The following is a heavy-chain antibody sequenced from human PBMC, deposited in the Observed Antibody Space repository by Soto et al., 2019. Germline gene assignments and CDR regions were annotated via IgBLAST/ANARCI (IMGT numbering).Heavy chain of an antibody. CDR1: GFTFSTYW. CDR3: ARSKLPNKNSPFDY. J-gene: IGHJ4*02. Sequence: GGSLRLSCAASGFTFSTYWMSWVRQAPGKGLECMANIKQDGSEKYYVDSVKGRFTISRDNAENSLYLQMNSLRAEDTAVYYCARSKLPNKNSPFDYWGQGTLVTVSS. V-gene: IGHV3-7*01. CDR2: IKQDGSEK. D-gene: IGHD4-4*01.